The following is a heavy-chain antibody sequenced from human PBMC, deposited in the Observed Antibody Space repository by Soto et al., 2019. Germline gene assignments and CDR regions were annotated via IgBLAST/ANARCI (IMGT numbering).Heavy chain of an antibody. D-gene: IGHD6-13*01. Sequence: QVTLKESGPVLVKPTETLTLTCTVSGFSLSNARMGVSWIRQPPGKALEWLAHIFSNYEKSYSTSLKSRLTISKDTSKSQVVLTMTNMDPVDTATYYCARIEADSSSWYGGYYYYGMDVWGQGTTVTVSS. J-gene: IGHJ6*02. CDR2: IFSNYEK. V-gene: IGHV2-26*01. CDR1: GFSLSNARMG. CDR3: ARIEADSSSWYGGYYYYGMDV.